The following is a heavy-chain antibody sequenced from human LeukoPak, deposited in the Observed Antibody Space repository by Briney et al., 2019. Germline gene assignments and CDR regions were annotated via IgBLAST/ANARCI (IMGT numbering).Heavy chain of an antibody. D-gene: IGHD6-19*01. CDR1: GFTLSRYA. V-gene: IGHV3-30-3*01. CDR3: ARADGSVAGPPPGH. Sequence: PGRSLRLSRAASGFTLSRYAMHWVREAPGRGLEWVAIISYDGFDKYYADSVKGRLTISRDNSKSTLYLKMISLRTEDTAVYYCARADGSVAGPPPGHWGQGTLVTVSS. CDR2: ISYDGFDK. J-gene: IGHJ4*02.